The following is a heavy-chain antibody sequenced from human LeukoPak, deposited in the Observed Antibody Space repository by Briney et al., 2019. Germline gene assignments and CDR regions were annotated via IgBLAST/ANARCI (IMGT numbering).Heavy chain of an antibody. CDR1: GFAFSTFA. J-gene: IGHJ6*02. Sequence: GGSLRLSCAASGFAFSTFAMHWVRLAPGKGLEWVAVISYDGSNKYYADSVKGRFTISRDNFKNTLYLQMNSLRPVDTAVYSCARAGMGLQYPSVNYFYGMDVWGQGTTVTVSS. CDR2: ISYDGSNK. D-gene: IGHD2-2*02. V-gene: IGHV3-30*04. CDR3: ARAGMGLQYPSVNYFYGMDV.